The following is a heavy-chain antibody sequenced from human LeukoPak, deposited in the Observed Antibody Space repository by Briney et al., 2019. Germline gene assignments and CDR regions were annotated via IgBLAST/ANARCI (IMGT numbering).Heavy chain of an antibody. CDR2: IYYSGST. D-gene: IGHD3-22*01. Sequence: PSETLSLTCTVSGGSISSGGYYWSWIRQHPGKGLEWVGYIYYSGSTYYNPSLKSRVTISVDTSKNQFSLKLSSVTAADTAVYYCARDVTNYYDSSGYYYNWFDPWGQGTLVTVSS. V-gene: IGHV4-31*03. CDR1: GGSISSGGYY. J-gene: IGHJ5*02. CDR3: ARDVTNYYDSSGYYYNWFDP.